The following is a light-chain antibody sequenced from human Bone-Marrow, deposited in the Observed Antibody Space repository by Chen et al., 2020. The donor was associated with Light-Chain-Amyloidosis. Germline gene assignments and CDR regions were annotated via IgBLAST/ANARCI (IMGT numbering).Light chain of an antibody. CDR3: SSYTITNTLI. CDR2: EVT. V-gene: IGLV2-14*01. J-gene: IGLJ1*01. Sequence: QSALTQPASVSGSPGQSITISCTGTSSDVGGDNHVSWYHQHPDTAPKLMIYEVTNRPSWVPARFSGSKSDNPAYLTISGLRTEDEADYFCSSYTITNTLIFGSGTMVTVL. CDR1: SSDVGGDNH.